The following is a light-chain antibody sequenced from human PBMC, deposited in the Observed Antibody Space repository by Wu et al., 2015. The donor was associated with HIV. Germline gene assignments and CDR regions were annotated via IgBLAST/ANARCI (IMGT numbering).Light chain of an antibody. Sequence: EIVMTQSPATLSVSPGERATLSCRASQTVRSNLAWYQQKPGQAPRLLIDVASTRATGIPARFSGSGSGTEFTLTISSLQSEDFAVYYCQQYNNWPLYSFGQGTKLEIK. J-gene: IGKJ2*03. CDR1: QTVRSN. CDR2: VAS. V-gene: IGKV3-15*01. CDR3: QQYNNWPLYS.